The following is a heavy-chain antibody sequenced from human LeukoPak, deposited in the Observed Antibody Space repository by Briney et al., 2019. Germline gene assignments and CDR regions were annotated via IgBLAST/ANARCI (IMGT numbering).Heavy chain of an antibody. Sequence: PSETLSLTCTVSGGSISRYYWSWIRQPPGKGLEWIGFIYYTGSTNYDPSLTSRVTISVDTSNNQFSLRLRSVTAADTAVYYCARHGPEYWRAFDIWGRGTLVTVSS. J-gene: IGHJ3*02. CDR3: ARHGPEYWRAFDI. D-gene: IGHD2/OR15-2a*01. CDR2: IYYTGST. V-gene: IGHV4-59*08. CDR1: GGSISRYY.